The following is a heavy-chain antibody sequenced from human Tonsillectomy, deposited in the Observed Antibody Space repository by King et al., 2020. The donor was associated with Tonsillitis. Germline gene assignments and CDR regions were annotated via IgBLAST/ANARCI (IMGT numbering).Heavy chain of an antibody. CDR3: ARGDRSGYSTDY. J-gene: IGHJ4*02. V-gene: IGHV3-72*01. CDR1: GFTFSDHY. D-gene: IGHD3-3*01. Sequence: QLVQSGGGLVQPGGSLRLSCAASGFTFSDHYMDWVRQAPGEGLEWVGRARNQANSYTTEYAASVKGRFTISRDDSKNSLYLQMNSLKTEDTAVYYCARGDRSGYSTDYWGQGTLVTVSS. CDR2: ARNQANSYTT.